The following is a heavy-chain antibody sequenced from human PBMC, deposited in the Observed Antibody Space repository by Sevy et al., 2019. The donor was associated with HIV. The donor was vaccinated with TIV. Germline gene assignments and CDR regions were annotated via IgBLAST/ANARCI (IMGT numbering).Heavy chain of an antibody. CDR1: GFTFTDYW. V-gene: IGHV3-7*01. J-gene: IGHJ4*02. D-gene: IGHD3-3*01. CDR3: AREVGGFNWRPYYFDS. Sequence: GSLRLSCAASGFTFTDYWMSWVRQTPGKGLEWVATIKQDESEKYYVDSVKGRFAISRDNGKNSVSLQMNGLRVEDTALYYCAREVGGFNWRPYYFDSWGQGTLVTVS. CDR2: IKQDESEK.